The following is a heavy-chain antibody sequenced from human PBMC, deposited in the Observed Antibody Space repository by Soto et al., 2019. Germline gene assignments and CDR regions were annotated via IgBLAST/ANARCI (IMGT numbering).Heavy chain of an antibody. V-gene: IGHV4-39*01. CDR1: GGSISSSSYY. D-gene: IGHD5-18*01. CDR2: IYYSGST. CDR3: ARPVGDTAMVRVGTWFDY. J-gene: IGHJ4*02. Sequence: QLQLQESGPGLVKPSETLSLTCTVSGGSISSSSYYWGWIRQPPGKGLEWIGSIYYSGSTSYNPSLKSRVTISVDTSNNQFSLKLSSVTAADTAVYYCARPVGDTAMVRVGTWFDYWGQGTLVTVSS.